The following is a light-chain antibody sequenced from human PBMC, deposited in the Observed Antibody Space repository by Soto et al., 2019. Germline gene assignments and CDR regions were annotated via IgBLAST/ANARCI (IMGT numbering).Light chain of an antibody. V-gene: IGLV2-23*01. CDR3: CSYAGSSTYV. CDR1: SSDVGSYNF. CDR2: EGT. Sequence: QSALTQPASVSGSPGQSITISCTGTSSDVGSYNFVSWYRQHPGKAPKLMIYEGTKRPSGVSNRFSGSKSGYTASLTISGLQTEDEADYYCCSYAGSSTYVCGTGTRSPS. J-gene: IGLJ1*01.